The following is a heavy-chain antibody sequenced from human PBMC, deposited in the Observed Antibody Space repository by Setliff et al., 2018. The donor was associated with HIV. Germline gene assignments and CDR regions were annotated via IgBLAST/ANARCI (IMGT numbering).Heavy chain of an antibody. Sequence: SETLSLTCAVYGGSFSDYYWTWIRQPPGKGLEWIGEIRSSGGTNYNPSLKSRVSILIDTSRNQFSLKLSSVTAADTAVYYCASALKEGYSYGYPFDFWGQGTLVTVSS. CDR2: IRSSGGT. CDR3: ASALKEGYSYGYPFDF. D-gene: IGHD5-18*01. V-gene: IGHV4-34*01. CDR1: GGSFSDYY. J-gene: IGHJ4*02.